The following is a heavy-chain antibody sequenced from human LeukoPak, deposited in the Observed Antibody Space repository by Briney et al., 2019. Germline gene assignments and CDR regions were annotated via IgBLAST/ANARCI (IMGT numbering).Heavy chain of an antibody. V-gene: IGHV1-69*13. D-gene: IGHD2-15*01. CDR1: GGTFSSYA. CDR3: ARKLGYCSGGSCYLCDY. CDR2: IIPIFGTA. Sequence: SVKVSCKASGGTFSSYAISWVRQAPGQGLEWMGGIIPIFGTANYAQRFQGRVTITADESTSTAYMELSSLRSEDTAVYYCARKLGYCSGGSCYLCDYWGQGTLVTVSS. J-gene: IGHJ4*02.